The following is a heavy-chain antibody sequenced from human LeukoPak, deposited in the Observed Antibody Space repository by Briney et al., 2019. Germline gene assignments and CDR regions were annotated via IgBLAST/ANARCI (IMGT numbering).Heavy chain of an antibody. CDR1: GFTFRNHA. CDR3: AKDRGMVGASVRAFDY. V-gene: IGHV3-23*01. J-gene: IGHJ4*02. D-gene: IGHD1-26*01. Sequence: GGSLRLSCAASGFTFRNHAMNWVRQAPGKGLEWVSVISGSGETTYYANSVKGRFTISRDNSQNTLYLQMSSLRGEDTALYYCAKDRGMVGASVRAFDYWGQGTLVTVSS. CDR2: ISGSGETT.